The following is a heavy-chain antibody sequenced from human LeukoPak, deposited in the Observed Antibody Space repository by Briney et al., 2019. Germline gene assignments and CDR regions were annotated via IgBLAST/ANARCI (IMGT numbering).Heavy chain of an antibody. CDR2: IYYSGIT. Sequence: SEILSLTCTVSGDPISSYYWGWLRQPPGKGLEWIGFIYYSGITNYNPSLKSRVTISVDMSKNQFSLNLTSVTAADTAVSSCARLRALSYYDSSGDFYYFEYWGQGAMVTVSS. D-gene: IGHD3-22*01. V-gene: IGHV4-59*01. CDR3: ARLRALSYYDSSGDFYYFEY. J-gene: IGHJ4*02. CDR1: GDPISSYY.